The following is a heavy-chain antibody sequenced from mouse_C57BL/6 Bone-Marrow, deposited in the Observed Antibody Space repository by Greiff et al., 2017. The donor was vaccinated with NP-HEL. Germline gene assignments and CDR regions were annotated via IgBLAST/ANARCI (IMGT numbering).Heavy chain of an antibody. Sequence: EVQLQESGPELVKPGASVKISCKASGYSFTDYNMNWVKQSNGKSLEWIGVINPNYGTTSYNQKFKGKATLTVDQSSSTAYMQLNSLTSEDSAVYYCATKVSKIYYDYFDYWGQGTTLTVSS. V-gene: IGHV1-39*01. D-gene: IGHD2-4*01. CDR3: ATKVSKIYYDYFDY. J-gene: IGHJ2*01. CDR2: INPNYGTT. CDR1: GYSFTDYN.